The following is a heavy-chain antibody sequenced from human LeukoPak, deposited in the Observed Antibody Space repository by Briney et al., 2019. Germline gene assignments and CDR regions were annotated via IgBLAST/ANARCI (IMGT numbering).Heavy chain of an antibody. CDR3: AGGYSYGYFLYYFDY. J-gene: IGHJ4*02. CDR1: GYTFTGYY. V-gene: IGHV1-2*02. CDR2: INPNSGGT. Sequence: ASVKVSCKASGYTFTGYYMHWVRQAPGQGLEWMGWINPNSGGTNYAQKFQGRVTMTRDTSISTAYMELSRLRSDDTAVYYCAGGYSYGYFLYYFDYWGQGTLVTVSS. D-gene: IGHD5-18*01.